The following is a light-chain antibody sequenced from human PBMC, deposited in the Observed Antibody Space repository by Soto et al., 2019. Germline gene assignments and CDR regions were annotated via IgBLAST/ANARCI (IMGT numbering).Light chain of an antibody. J-gene: IGKJ2*03. CDR2: EVS. CDR3: IQGGRLLLSS. V-gene: IGKV2D-29*01. Sequence: DIVMTQTPLSLSVTPGQPASISCKSSQSLLHGDGKTYVSWYRQKPCQPPQLLIYEVSNRFSRVLALFSRRASGTEFTLTISRVEGESVAVFYCIQGGRLLLSSFGKGTRLEIK. CDR1: QSLLHGDGKTY.